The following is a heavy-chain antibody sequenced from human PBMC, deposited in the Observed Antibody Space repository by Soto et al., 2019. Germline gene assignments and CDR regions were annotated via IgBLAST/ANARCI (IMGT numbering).Heavy chain of an antibody. V-gene: IGHV4-4*02. CDR1: GGSISSSNW. CDR3: ARFSRGQLWTIFDY. Sequence: SETLSLTCAVSGGSISSSNWWSWVRQPPGKGLEWIGEIYHSGSTNYNPSLKSRVTISVDKSKNQFSLKLSSVTAADTAVYYCARFSRGQLWTIFDYWGQGTLVTVSS. CDR2: IYHSGST. J-gene: IGHJ4*02. D-gene: IGHD5-18*01.